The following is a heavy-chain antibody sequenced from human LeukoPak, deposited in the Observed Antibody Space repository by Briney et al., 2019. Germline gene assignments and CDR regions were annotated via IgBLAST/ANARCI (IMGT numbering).Heavy chain of an antibody. CDR3: ARDRGKDYFGD. CDR1: GFTFSSYW. V-gene: IGHV3-7*01. Sequence: PGGSLRLSCAASGFTFSSYWMSWVRQAPGKGLEWVANIKQDGSEKYYVDSVKGRFTISRDNAKNSLYLQMNSLTAEDTALYYCARDRGKDYFGDWGQGTQVTVSS. J-gene: IGHJ4*02. CDR2: IKQDGSEK. D-gene: IGHD4-23*01.